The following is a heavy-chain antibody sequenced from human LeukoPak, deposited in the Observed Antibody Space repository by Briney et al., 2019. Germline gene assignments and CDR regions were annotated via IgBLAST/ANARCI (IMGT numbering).Heavy chain of an antibody. CDR1: GFTLSSYW. Sequence: GGSLRLSCAASGFTLSSYWMHWVRQAPGKGLVWVSRISSDGSSTTYADSVKGRFTISRDNAMNTAYLQMNSLRVEDTAVYYCTRVAVGSNGWFDPWGQGTLVTVSS. CDR3: TRVAVGSNGWFDP. CDR2: ISSDGSST. V-gene: IGHV3-74*01. D-gene: IGHD6-13*01. J-gene: IGHJ5*02.